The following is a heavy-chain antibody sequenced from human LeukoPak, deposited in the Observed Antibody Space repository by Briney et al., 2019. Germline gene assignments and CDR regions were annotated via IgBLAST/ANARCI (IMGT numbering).Heavy chain of an antibody. Sequence: GGSLRLSCAASGFTFSSYWMHWVRQAPGKGLVWVSRINSDGSSTRYADSVKGRLTISRDNAKNTLYLQMNSLRAEDTAVYYCTRDRPGDDGYDYWGQGTPVTVSS. CDR2: INSDGSST. D-gene: IGHD4-17*01. CDR1: GFTFSSYW. V-gene: IGHV3-74*01. CDR3: TRDRPGDDGYDY. J-gene: IGHJ4*02.